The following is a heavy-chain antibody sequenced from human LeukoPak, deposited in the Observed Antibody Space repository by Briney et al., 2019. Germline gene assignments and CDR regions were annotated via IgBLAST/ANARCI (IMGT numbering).Heavy chain of an antibody. CDR2: ISSSSYI. V-gene: IGHV3-21*01. J-gene: IGHJ6*02. D-gene: IGHD3-10*01. CDR1: GFTFSSYS. CDR3: ARVDYGSGSYYDYYYYGMDV. Sequence: PGGSLRLSCAASGFTFSSYSMNWVRQAPGKGLEWVSSISSSSYIYYADSVKGRFTISRDNAKNSLYLQMNSLRAEDTAVYYCARVDYGSGSYYDYYYYGMDVWGQGTTVTVSS.